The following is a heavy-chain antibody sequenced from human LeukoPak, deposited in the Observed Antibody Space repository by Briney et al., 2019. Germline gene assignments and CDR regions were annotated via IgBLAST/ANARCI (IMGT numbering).Heavy chain of an antibody. J-gene: IGHJ6*02. V-gene: IGHV4-34*01. CDR3: ARDGGHPRYYYYYGMDV. CDR1: GGSFSGYY. Sequence: SETLSLTCAVYGGSFSGYYWSWIRQPPGKGLEWIGEINHSGSTNYNPSLKSRVTISVDTSKNQFSLKLRSVTAADTAVYYCARDGGHPRYYYYYGMDVWGQGTTVTVSS. CDR2: INHSGST. D-gene: IGHD6-25*01.